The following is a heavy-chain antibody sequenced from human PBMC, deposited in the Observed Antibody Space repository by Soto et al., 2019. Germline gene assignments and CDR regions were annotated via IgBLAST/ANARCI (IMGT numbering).Heavy chain of an antibody. V-gene: IGHV6-1*01. CDR2: TYYRSKWYN. J-gene: IGHJ6*02. Sequence: SQTLSLTCVISGDSVSSNSAAWNWIRQSPSRGLEWLGRTYYRSKWYNDYAVSVKSRITINPDTSKNQFSLQLNSVTPEDTAVYYCARGHCSSTSCGMDVWGQGTTVTVS. CDR1: GDSVSSNSAA. CDR3: ARGHCSSTSCGMDV. D-gene: IGHD2-2*01.